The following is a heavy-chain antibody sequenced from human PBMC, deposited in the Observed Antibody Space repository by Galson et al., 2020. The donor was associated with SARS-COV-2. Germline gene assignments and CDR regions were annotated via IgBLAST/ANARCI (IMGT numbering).Heavy chain of an antibody. CDR3: ARKEATYDY. CDR1: RGSTDSTSYY. D-gene: IGHD5-12*01. CDR2: IYFNGKS. J-gene: IGHJ4*02. Sequence: ASETLSLTCTVSRGSTDSTSYYCGWIRQPPGQGLEWIGSIYFNGKSFYNPSLKSRVTISIDTSKNQFYLKLTSVTAADTAVYFCARKEATYDYWGRGVLVTVSS. V-gene: IGHV4-39*07.